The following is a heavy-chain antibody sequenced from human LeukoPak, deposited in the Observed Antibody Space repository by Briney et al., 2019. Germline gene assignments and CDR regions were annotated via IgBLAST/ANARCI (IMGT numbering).Heavy chain of an antibody. CDR2: MNPNSGNT. CDR3: ARERGPAANSYYFDY. V-gene: IGHV1-8*01. Sequence: ASVKDSCKASGYTFTSYDINWVRQATGQGLEWMGWMNPNSGNTGYAQKFQGRVTMTRNTSISTAYMELSSLRAEDTAVYYCARERGPAANSYYFDYWGQGTLVTVSS. J-gene: IGHJ4*02. D-gene: IGHD2-2*01. CDR1: GYTFTSYD.